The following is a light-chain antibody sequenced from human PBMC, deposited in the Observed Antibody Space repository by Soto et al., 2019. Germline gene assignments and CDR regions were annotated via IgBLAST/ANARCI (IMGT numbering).Light chain of an antibody. J-gene: IGLJ2*01. CDR2: DVS. CDR3: SSYTSSSPL. V-gene: IGLV2-14*01. Sequence: QSALTQSASVSGSPGQSITISCTGTSSDVGGYNYVSWYQQHPGKAPKLMIYDVSNRPSGVSNRFSGSKSGNTASLTISGLQAEDEADYYCSSYTSSSPLFGGGTQLTVL. CDR1: SSDVGGYNY.